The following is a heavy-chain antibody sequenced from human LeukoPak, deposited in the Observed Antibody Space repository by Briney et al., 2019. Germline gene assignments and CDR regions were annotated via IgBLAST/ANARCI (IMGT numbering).Heavy chain of an antibody. D-gene: IGHD4-17*01. J-gene: IGHJ4*02. CDR3: TTSIGALDH. V-gene: IGHV3-48*04. Sequence: GGSLRLSCAASGFTFSPYSMNWVRQAPGKGLEWLSYITGSSDTIYYGDSVRGRFTISRDNARNSVYLQMNSLRVEDTAVYYCTTSIGALDHWGRGTLVTVSS. CDR1: GFTFSPYS. CDR2: ITGSSDTI.